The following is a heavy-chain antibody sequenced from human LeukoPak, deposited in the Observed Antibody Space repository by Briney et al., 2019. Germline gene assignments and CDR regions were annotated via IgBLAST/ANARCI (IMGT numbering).Heavy chain of an antibody. D-gene: IGHD2-21*02. J-gene: IGHJ4*02. V-gene: IGHV3-43D*03. CDR3: AKDKTAAYYFDY. CDR2: ISWDGGST. Sequence: GGSLRPSCAASGFTFDDYAMHWVRQAPGKGLEWVSLISWDGGSTYYADSVKGRFTISRDNSKNSLYLQMNSLRAEDTALYYCAKDKTAAYYFDYWGQGTLVTVSS. CDR1: GFTFDDYA.